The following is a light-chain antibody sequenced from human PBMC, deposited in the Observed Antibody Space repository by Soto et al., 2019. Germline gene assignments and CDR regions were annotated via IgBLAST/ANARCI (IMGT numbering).Light chain of an antibody. Sequence: SYELTQPPSVSVSPGQTASITCSGDKLGDRYACWYQQKPGQSPVLVISQDSKRPSGIPERFSGSNSGNTATLTISGTQAMDEADYYCQAWDTSLVVFGGGTKLTVL. CDR3: QAWDTSLVV. J-gene: IGLJ2*01. CDR2: QDS. V-gene: IGLV3-1*01. CDR1: KLGDRY.